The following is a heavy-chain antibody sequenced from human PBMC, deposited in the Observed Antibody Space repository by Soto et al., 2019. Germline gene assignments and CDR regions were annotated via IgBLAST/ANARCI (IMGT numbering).Heavy chain of an antibody. CDR1: GGSVSSGSYY. CDR2: IYYSGST. V-gene: IGHV4-61*01. D-gene: IGHD1-26*01. Sequence: QVQLQESGPGLVKPSETLSLTCTVSGGSVSSGSYYWSWIRQPPGKGLEWIGFIYYSGSTNYNPSLKSRVTISVDTSKNQFSLKLSSVTAADTAVYYCATSYSGSYYGFWFDPWGQGTLVTVSS. CDR3: ATSYSGSYYGFWFDP. J-gene: IGHJ5*02.